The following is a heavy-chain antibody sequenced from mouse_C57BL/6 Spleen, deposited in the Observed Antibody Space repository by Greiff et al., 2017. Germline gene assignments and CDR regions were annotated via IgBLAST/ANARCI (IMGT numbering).Heavy chain of an antibody. CDR2: ISYDGSN. Sequence: EVHLVESGPGLVKPSQSLSLTCSVTGYSITSGYYWNWIRQFPGNKLEWMGYISYDGSNNYNPSLKNRISITRDTSKNQFFLKLNSVTTEDTATYYCARGSYYSNFYYFDYWGQGTTLTVSS. CDR3: ARGSYYSNFYYFDY. J-gene: IGHJ2*01. CDR1: GYSITSGYY. D-gene: IGHD2-5*01. V-gene: IGHV3-6*01.